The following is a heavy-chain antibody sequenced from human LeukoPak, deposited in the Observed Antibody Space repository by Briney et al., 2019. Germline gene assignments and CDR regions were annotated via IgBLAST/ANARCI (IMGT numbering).Heavy chain of an antibody. CDR2: IGTADDT. V-gene: IGHV3-13*01. Sequence: GGSLRLSCAASGFTFSSYDMHWVRQATGKGLEWVSAIGTADDTYYPGSVKGRFTISREDAKNSVYLQMNSLRAGDTAVYYCARRFARGPGPSEWLLRNYYYYMDVWGKGTTVTVSS. CDR1: GFTFSSYD. J-gene: IGHJ6*03. D-gene: IGHD3-3*01. CDR3: ARRFARGPGPSEWLLRNYYYYMDV.